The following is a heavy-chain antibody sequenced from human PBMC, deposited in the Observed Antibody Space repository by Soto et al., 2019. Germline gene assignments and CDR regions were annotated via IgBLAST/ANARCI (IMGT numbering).Heavy chain of an antibody. D-gene: IGHD6-13*01. Sequence: EVQVVESGGGLVKPGGSLRLSCAASGFTFSNAWMSWVRQAPGKGLEWVGRIKSKADGGTTDYAAPVKGRFTISRDDSKNTLFLQMNSLKTEDTAVYYCTTPGYSSTILGGYWGQGTVVTVSS. CDR3: TTPGYSSTILGGY. CDR1: GFTFSNAW. CDR2: IKSKADGGTT. V-gene: IGHV3-15*01. J-gene: IGHJ4*02.